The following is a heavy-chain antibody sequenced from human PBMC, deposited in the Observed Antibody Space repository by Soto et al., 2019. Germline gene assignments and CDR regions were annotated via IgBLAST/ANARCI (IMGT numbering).Heavy chain of an antibody. CDR3: AKEGHTSGRCGCFNI. J-gene: IGHJ3*02. CDR1: GSTLSSSV. V-gene: IGHV3-30*18. Sequence: TGGSRRLSWEASGSTLSSSVMHWVRQAPGKRLEWLSVISVDGRNDLHAGAVKGRFTISRDISKNMVYLQMNDLRPDDTAMYFCAKEGHTSGRCGCFNIWGQGTMVTVSS. D-gene: IGHD6-19*01. CDR2: ISVDGRND.